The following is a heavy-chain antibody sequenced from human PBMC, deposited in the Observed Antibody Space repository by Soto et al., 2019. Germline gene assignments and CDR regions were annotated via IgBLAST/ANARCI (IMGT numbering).Heavy chain of an antibody. Sequence: EVQLLESGGGLERPGGSLRLSCAASGFTFSNYAMSWVRQAPGKGLEWVSAISGSGANTYYADSVKGRFTISRDSSKNTLYLQMNGLRAEDTAVYYCAEDSIPNSSGAAGYFDYWGQGTLVTVSS. CDR2: ISGSGANT. V-gene: IGHV3-23*01. D-gene: IGHD3-22*01. J-gene: IGHJ4*02. CDR1: GFTFSNYA. CDR3: AEDSIPNSSGAAGYFDY.